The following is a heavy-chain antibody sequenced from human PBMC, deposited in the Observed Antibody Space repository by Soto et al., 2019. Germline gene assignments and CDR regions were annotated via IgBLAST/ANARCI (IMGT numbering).Heavy chain of an antibody. D-gene: IGHD6-6*01. CDR3: AKEMYPRTVLDSSSPWGDY. J-gene: IGHJ4*02. V-gene: IGHV3-30*18. CDR1: GFTFSDYG. Sequence: GRSLRLSCAVSGFTFSDYGMHWVRQAPGKGLEWVAVMSYAGTYKYYADSVKGRFTISRDLSGNTLFLQMNSLRLEDTAVYFCAKEMYPRTVLDSSSPWGDYWGQGTLVTVSS. CDR2: MSYAGTYK.